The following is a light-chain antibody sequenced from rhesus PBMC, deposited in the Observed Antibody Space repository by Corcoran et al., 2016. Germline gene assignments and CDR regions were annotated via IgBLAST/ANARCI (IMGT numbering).Light chain of an antibody. J-gene: IGKJ3*01. CDR1: QSISSW. V-gene: IGKV1-22*01. Sequence: DIQMTQSPSSLSASVGDTVTITCRASQSISSWLDWYQQKPGKAPQLLIYKATRLQSGVPSRVSGSGSGTDFTLPISSLPPEAFAPYSCLQYSRSPFTFGPGTKLDLK. CDR2: KAT. CDR3: LQYSRSPFT.